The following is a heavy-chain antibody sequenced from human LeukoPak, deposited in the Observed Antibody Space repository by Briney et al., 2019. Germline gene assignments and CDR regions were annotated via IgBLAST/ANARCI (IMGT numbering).Heavy chain of an antibody. Sequence: PSETLSLTCAVYGGSFSGYYWSWIRQPPGKGLEWIGEINHSGSTNYNPSLKSRVTISVDTSKNQFSLKLSSVTAADTAVYYCAGGGPKVGATTRGEYYFDYWGQGTLVTVSS. CDR2: INHSGST. D-gene: IGHD1-26*01. J-gene: IGHJ4*02. CDR3: AGGGPKVGATTRGEYYFDY. CDR1: GGSFSGYY. V-gene: IGHV4-34*01.